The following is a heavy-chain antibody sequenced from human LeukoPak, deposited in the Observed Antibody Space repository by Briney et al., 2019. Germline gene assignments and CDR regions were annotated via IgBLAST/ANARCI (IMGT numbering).Heavy chain of an antibody. J-gene: IGHJ4*02. Sequence: GGSLTLSCAASGFTFSSYEMNWVRQSPGKGLEWVATIKQDGSEKYYVDSVKGRFTISRDNAKNSLFLQMNSLRAKDTAVYYCARDRITDFWSGYYTNYFDYWGQGTLVTVSS. V-gene: IGHV3-7*01. CDR2: IKQDGSEK. CDR3: ARDRITDFWSGYYTNYFDY. D-gene: IGHD3-3*01. CDR1: GFTFSSYE.